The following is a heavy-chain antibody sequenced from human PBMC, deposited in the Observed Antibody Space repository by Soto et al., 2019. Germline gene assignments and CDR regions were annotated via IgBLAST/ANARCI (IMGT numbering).Heavy chain of an antibody. CDR3: VRDRRASSSSATGWFDP. D-gene: IGHD6-6*01. CDR2: IPGSSDYI. V-gene: IGHV3-21*01. CDR1: GFTLSAYR. Sequence: GGSLRLSCAASGFTLSAYRMNWVRQAPGKGPEWVSCIPGSSDYIYYADSVKGRFTISRDTAQNSLYLQMNHLRAQDTAVFYCVRDRRASSSSATGWFDPWGQGTLVTVSS. J-gene: IGHJ5*02.